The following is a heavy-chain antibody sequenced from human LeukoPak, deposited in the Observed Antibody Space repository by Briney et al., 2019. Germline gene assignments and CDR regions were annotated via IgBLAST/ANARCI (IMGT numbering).Heavy chain of an antibody. CDR3: ARDSHGRAAAEDNWFDP. D-gene: IGHD6-13*01. CDR2: ISSSTSTI. CDR1: GFTFSTYS. V-gene: IGHV3-48*01. J-gene: IGHJ5*02. Sequence: PGGSLRLSCAASGFTFSTYSMNWVRQAPGKGLEWVSYISSSTSTIYYADSVKGRFTISRDNAKNSLYPQMNSLRAEDTAVYYCARDSHGRAAAEDNWFDPWGQGTLVTVSS.